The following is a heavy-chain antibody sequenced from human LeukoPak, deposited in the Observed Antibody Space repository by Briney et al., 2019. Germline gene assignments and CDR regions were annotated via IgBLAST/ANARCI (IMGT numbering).Heavy chain of an antibody. D-gene: IGHD3-3*01. CDR3: AKELTIFGVVIIPNFDY. CDR1: GFTFSRYG. J-gene: IGHJ4*02. Sequence: GGSLRLSCAASGFTFSRYGMHWVRQAPGKGLEWVAFIRYDGSNKYYADSVKGRFTISRDNSKNTLYLQMNSLKTEDTAVYYCAKELTIFGVVIIPNFDYWGQGTLVTVSS. CDR2: IRYDGSNK. V-gene: IGHV3-30*02.